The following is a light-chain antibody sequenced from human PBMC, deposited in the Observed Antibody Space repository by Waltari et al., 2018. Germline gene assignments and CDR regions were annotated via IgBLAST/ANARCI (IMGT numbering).Light chain of an antibody. Sequence: DIQMTQSPSSLSTSLGDRVTISCRASQSITIYLNWYHQKPGKAPELLIYASSHLQSGVPSRFRGSGSGTDFTLTISSMQPEDFGNYYCQQTDSTPWTFGQGTKVEIK. V-gene: IGKV1-39*01. CDR2: ASS. J-gene: IGKJ1*01. CDR3: QQTDSTPWT. CDR1: QSITIY.